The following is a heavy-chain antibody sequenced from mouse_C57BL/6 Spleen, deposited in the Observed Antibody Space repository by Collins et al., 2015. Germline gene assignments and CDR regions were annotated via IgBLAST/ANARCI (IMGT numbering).Heavy chain of an antibody. CDR1: GFNIKDDY. CDR3: TSYYV. CDR2: IDPENGDT. J-gene: IGHJ1*03. V-gene: IGHV14-4*01. Sequence: EVQLLQSGAELVRPGASVKLSCTPSGFNIKDDYMHWVNQRPEQGLEWIGWIDPENGDTEYASKFQGKATITTDTSSNTAYLQLGSLTSEDTAVYYCTSYYVWGTGTTVTVSS. D-gene: IGHD1-1*01.